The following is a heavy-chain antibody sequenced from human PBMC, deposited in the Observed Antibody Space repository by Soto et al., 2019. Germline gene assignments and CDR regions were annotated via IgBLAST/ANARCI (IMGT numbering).Heavy chain of an antibody. Sequence: ASVKVSCKASGYTFTSYGIRWVREAPGQGLEWMGWISAYNGNTNYAQQLQGRVTMTTDTSTSTAHMELRSLRSDDTAGYYCARDPSYYYGSGSYYKYYDYYGMDVWGQGTTVTVSS. CDR1: GYTFTSYG. J-gene: IGHJ6*02. CDR2: ISAYNGNT. V-gene: IGHV1-18*04. CDR3: ARDPSYYYGSGSYYKYYDYYGMDV. D-gene: IGHD3-10*01.